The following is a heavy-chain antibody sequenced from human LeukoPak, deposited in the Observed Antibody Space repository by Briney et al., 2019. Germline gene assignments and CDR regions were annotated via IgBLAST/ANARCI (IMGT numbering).Heavy chain of an antibody. CDR2: ISTSSSTI. CDR1: GFTFSSHS. Sequence: GGSLRLSCAASGFTFSSHSINWVRQAPGKGLEWVSYISTSSSTIYYADSVKGRFIISRDNSKNTLYLQMNSLRAEDTAVYYCAKGPAPRLGEFSYHALVDYWGQGTLVTVSS. V-gene: IGHV3-48*01. J-gene: IGHJ4*02. CDR3: AKGPAPRLGEFSYHALVDY. D-gene: IGHD3-16*02.